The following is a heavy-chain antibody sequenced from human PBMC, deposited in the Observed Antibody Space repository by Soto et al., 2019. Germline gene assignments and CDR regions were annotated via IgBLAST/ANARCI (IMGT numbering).Heavy chain of an antibody. J-gene: IGHJ4*02. Sequence: QVQLVQSGAEVKKPGASVKVSCKAFGYTFTSYGISWVRQAPGQELEWMGWNRANNGNTNYAHKLQGRVTMTTDTATSTAYMDLRSLRSADTAVYYCARDRGSYALDYWGQGTLVTFSS. V-gene: IGHV1-18*01. CDR1: GYTFTSYG. D-gene: IGHD1-26*01. CDR3: ARDRGSYALDY. CDR2: NRANNGNT.